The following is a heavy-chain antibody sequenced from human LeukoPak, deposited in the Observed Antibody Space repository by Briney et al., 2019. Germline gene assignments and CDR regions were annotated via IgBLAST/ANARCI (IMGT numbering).Heavy chain of an antibody. CDR3: ARTYYYDSSGYYHDSHFDY. CDR1: GYSFTSYW. Sequence: GESLKISCKGSGYSFTSYWIGWVRRMPGKGLEWMGIIYPGDSDTRYSPSFQGQVTISANKSTSTAYLQWSSLKASDTAMYYCARTYYYDSSGYYHDSHFDYWGQGTLVTVSS. CDR2: IYPGDSDT. V-gene: IGHV5-51*01. D-gene: IGHD3-22*01. J-gene: IGHJ4*02.